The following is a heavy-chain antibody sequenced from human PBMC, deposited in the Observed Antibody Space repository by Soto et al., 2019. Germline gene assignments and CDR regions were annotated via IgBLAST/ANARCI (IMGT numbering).Heavy chain of an antibody. Sequence: PGESLKISCTGSAYSFINYGVAWVRQMPGKGLEWMGIIYPDDSTVKYSPSFQGHVTISADKSINTAYLQWTSLQSSDTAMYFCARGLSTLTMTPAAYWGQGTLVTVSS. D-gene: IGHD1-1*01. CDR3: ARGLSTLTMTPAAY. V-gene: IGHV5-51*01. J-gene: IGHJ4*02. CDR1: AYSFINYG. CDR2: IYPDDSTV.